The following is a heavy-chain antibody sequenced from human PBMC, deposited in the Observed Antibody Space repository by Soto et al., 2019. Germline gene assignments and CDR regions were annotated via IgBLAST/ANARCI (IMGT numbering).Heavy chain of an antibody. CDR2: ISGSGDGT. J-gene: IGHJ4*02. D-gene: IGHD2-15*01. Sequence: EVQLLESGGGLVQPGGSLRLSCAASGFAFSSYPMSWVRQAPGKGLEWVSGISGSGDGTYYADSVKGRFTISRDNSKNTLYLQMSSLRAEDTAVYYCVKRCDAGGCPDYWGQGTLLTVSS. CDR1: GFAFSSYP. V-gene: IGHV3-23*01. CDR3: VKRCDAGGCPDY.